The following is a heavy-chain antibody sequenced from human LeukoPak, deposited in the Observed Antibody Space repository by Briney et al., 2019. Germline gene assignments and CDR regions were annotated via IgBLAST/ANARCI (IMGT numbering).Heavy chain of an antibody. CDR2: INQDGSAK. J-gene: IGHJ3*02. Sequence: GGSLRLSCEASGFTFSVYAMSWVRQAPGRGLEWVANINQDGSAKFYGDSVKGRFTISRDNAKKSLYLQMNSLSAEDTAVYFCARNAFDIWGQGTMVTVSS. CDR3: ARNAFDI. CDR1: GFTFSVYA. V-gene: IGHV3-7*01.